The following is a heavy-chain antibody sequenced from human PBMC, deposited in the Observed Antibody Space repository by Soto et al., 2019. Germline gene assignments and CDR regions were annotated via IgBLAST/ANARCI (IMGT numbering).Heavy chain of an antibody. D-gene: IGHD4-17*01. V-gene: IGHV1-69*08. CDR3: ARDSTLEDGDYLGSDYYYHLDF. CDR1: GGTLSSYT. Sequence: QVQLVQSGAKVKKSGSSVRVSCKASGGTLSSYTINWVRQAPGQGLEYMGGIIPLLGVAKYAQKFQGRVTLTADKSTSTAYLVLGSLRSEDTAVYDGARDSTLEDGDYLGSDYYYHLDFWGKGTSVTVSS. CDR2: IIPLLGVA. J-gene: IGHJ6*03.